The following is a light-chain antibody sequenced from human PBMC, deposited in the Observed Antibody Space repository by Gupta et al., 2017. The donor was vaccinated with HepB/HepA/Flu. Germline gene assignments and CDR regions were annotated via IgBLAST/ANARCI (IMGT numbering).Light chain of an antibody. CDR2: YSS. Sequence: VLTQSPDFQSLRPTEKVTITCRASQSIRNPLHWYHQKPDQSPTPLIKYSSHSIPGIPARFRGRGYGTDFTLTINSLEAEDAAAYYCHQRRKVPVTFGAGTKLEVK. CDR3: HQRRKVPVT. CDR1: QSIRNP. V-gene: IGKV6D-21*02. J-gene: IGKJ4*01.